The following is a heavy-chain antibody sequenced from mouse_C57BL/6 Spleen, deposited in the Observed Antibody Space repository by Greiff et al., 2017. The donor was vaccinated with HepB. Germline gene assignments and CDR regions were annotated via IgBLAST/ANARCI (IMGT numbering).Heavy chain of an antibody. Sequence: QVQLKESGAELVKPGASVKLSCKASGYTFTSYWMHWVKQRPGQGLEWIGMIHPNSGSTTYNEKFKSKATLTVDKSSSTAYMQLSSLTSEDSAVYYCARGGIYSGAMDYWGQGTSVTVSS. J-gene: IGHJ4*01. CDR2: IHPNSGST. V-gene: IGHV1-64*01. D-gene: IGHD2-1*01. CDR1: GYTFTSYW. CDR3: ARGGIYSGAMDY.